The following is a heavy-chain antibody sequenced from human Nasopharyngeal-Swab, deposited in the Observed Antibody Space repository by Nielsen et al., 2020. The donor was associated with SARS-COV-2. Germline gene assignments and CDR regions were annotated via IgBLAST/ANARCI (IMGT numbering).Heavy chain of an antibody. CDR2: INAGNGKT. CDR1: GYTFNSYA. CDR3: ARDVGDSSYYGGNY. V-gene: IGHV1-3*01. D-gene: IGHD4-23*01. Sequence: ASVKVSCKASGYTFNSYAIHWVRQAPGQRLEWMGWINAGNGKTKYSQKFQGRVTITRDTSASTAYMEVSSLRSEDTAVYYCARDVGDSSYYGGNYWGQGTLVTVSS. J-gene: IGHJ4*02.